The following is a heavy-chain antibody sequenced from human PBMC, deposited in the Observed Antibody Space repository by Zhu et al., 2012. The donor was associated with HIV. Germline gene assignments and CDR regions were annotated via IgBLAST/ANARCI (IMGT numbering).Heavy chain of an antibody. Sequence: QVQLQESGPGLVKPSETLSLTCTVSGGSISSHYWSWIRQPPGKGLEWIGYIYYSGSTNYNPSLKSRVTISVDTSKNQFSLKLSSVTAADTAVYYCARDLRQQLVLGWFDPGAREPWSPSPQ. CDR1: GGSISSHY. CDR2: IYYSGST. D-gene: IGHD6-13*01. V-gene: IGHV4-59*11. J-gene: IGHJ5*02. CDR3: ARDLRQQLVLGWFDP.